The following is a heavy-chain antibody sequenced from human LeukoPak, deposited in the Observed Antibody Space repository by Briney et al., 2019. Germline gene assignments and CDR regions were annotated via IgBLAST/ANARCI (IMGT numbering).Heavy chain of an antibody. CDR1: GGSFSGYY. J-gene: IGHJ4*02. D-gene: IGHD2-8*01. CDR3: ARGVGTNV. CDR2: IIHSGSP. Sequence: PSETLSLTCAVYGGSFSGYYWSWIRQPPGKGLEWIGEIIHSGSPNYHPSLKTRATIPVDTPKNQFSLKLSSVTAADTAVYYCARGVGTNVWGQGTLVTVSS. V-gene: IGHV4-34*01.